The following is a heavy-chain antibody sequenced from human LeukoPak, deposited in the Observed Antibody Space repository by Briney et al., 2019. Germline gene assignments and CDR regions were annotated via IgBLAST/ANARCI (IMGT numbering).Heavy chain of an antibody. CDR2: ISSSSSYI. Sequence: GGPLRLSCAASGFTFSSYSMNWVRQAPGKGLEWVSSISSSSSYIYYADSVKGRFTISRDNAKNSLYLQMNSLRAEDTAVYYCATEGEMATTHPFDYWGQGTLVTVSS. CDR3: ATEGEMATTHPFDY. V-gene: IGHV3-21*01. D-gene: IGHD5-24*01. J-gene: IGHJ4*02. CDR1: GFTFSSYS.